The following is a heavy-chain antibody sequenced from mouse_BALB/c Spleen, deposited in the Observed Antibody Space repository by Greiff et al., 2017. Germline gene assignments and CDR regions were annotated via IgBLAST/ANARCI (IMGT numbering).Heavy chain of an antibody. CDR3: ARRGYDRPFAY. CDR2: ISNGGGST. Sequence: EVQLVESGGGLVQPGGSLKLSCAASGFTFSSYTMSWVRQTPEKRLEWVAYISNGGGSTYYPDTVKGRFTISRDNAKNTLYLQMSSLKSEDTAMYYCARRGYDRPFAYWGQGTLVTVSA. V-gene: IGHV5-12-2*01. J-gene: IGHJ3*01. D-gene: IGHD2-2*01. CDR1: GFTFSSYT.